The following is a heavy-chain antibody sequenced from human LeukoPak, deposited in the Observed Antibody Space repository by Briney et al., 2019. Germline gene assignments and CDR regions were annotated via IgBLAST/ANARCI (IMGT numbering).Heavy chain of an antibody. D-gene: IGHD2-2*01. CDR3: ARHQSIVVVPATSFDY. V-gene: IGHV4-39*01. CDR1: GGSISSSSYY. Sequence: SETLSLTCTVSGGSISSSSYYWGWIRQPPGKGLEWIGSSYYSGSTYYNPSLKSRVTISVDTSKDQFSLKLSSVTAADTAVYYCARHQSIVVVPATSFDYWGQGTLVTVSS. CDR2: SYYSGST. J-gene: IGHJ4*02.